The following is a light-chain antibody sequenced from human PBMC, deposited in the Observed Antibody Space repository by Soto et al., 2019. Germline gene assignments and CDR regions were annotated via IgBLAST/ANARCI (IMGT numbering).Light chain of an antibody. J-gene: IGLJ3*02. Sequence: QSVLTQPPSASATPGQRVTIACSGSSSNIGSNFVYWYQELPGTAPKLPLYRNTERPSGVPVRFSGSKSGTSASLAISGLRSEDEADYYCAAWDDSLSGWVFGGGTKLTVL. V-gene: IGLV1-47*01. CDR2: RNT. CDR1: SSNIGSNF. CDR3: AAWDDSLSGWV.